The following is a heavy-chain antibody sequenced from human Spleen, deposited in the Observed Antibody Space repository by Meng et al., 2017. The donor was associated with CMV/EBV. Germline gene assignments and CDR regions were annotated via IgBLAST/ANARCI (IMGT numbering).Heavy chain of an antibody. Sequence: SETLSLTCTVSGGSISSYYWSWIRQPPGKGLEWIGYIYYSGSTNYNPSLKSRVSISIDTSKNQFSLKLSSVTAADTAVYYCARQIEFWSGAWYYFDYWGQGTLVTVSS. CDR1: GGSISSYY. J-gene: IGHJ4*02. D-gene: IGHD3-3*01. CDR2: IYYSGST. CDR3: ARQIEFWSGAWYYFDY. V-gene: IGHV4-59*01.